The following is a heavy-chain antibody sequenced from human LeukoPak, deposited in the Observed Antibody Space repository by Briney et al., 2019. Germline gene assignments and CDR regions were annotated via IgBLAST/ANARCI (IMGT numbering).Heavy chain of an antibody. D-gene: IGHD3-3*01. CDR3: ARGPFGEYYFDC. CDR1: GYTFASYG. J-gene: IGHJ4*02. V-gene: IGHV1-8*01. Sequence: ASVKVSCKASGYTFASYGINWVRQATGQGLEWMGWMNPNSGNTGYAQKFQGRVTMTRNTSISTAYMELSSLRSEDTAVYYCARGPFGEYYFDCWGQGTLVTVSS. CDR2: MNPNSGNT.